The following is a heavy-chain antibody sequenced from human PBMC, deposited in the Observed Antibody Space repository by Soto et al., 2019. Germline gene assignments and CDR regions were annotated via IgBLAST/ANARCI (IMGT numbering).Heavy chain of an antibody. J-gene: IGHJ6*02. CDR2: ISYDGSNK. V-gene: IGHV3-30*18. CDR1: VFTFISYG. Sequence: PGWSLRLSCASSVFTFISYGMHWVRQAPGKGLEWVAVISYDGSNKYYADSVKGRFTISRDNSKNTLYLQMNSLRAEDTAVYYCAKDSDVWGQGTTVTVSS. CDR3: AKDSDV.